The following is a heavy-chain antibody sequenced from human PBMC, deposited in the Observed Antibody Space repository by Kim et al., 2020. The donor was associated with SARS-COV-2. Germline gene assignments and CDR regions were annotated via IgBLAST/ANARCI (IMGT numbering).Heavy chain of an antibody. CDR1: GFTFSDNW. V-gene: IGHV3-7*01. J-gene: IGHJ4*02. D-gene: IGHD2-15*01. CDR2: IKEDGSDK. Sequence: GSLRLSCTASGFTFSDNWMSWVRQGPWKGLEWLAKIKEDGSDKYYLNSVEGRFTISRDNAKNSLYLQMNSLRAEDTALYFCTRDRAYSLDYWGQGTLVTVSS. CDR3: TRDRAYSLDY.